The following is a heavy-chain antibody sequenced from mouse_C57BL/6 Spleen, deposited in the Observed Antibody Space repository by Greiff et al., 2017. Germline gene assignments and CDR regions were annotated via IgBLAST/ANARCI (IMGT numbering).Heavy chain of an antibody. V-gene: IGHV5-17*01. CDR1: GFTFSDYG. CDR3: ARRGLYYGPLYAMDY. D-gene: IGHD2-1*01. CDR2: ISSGSSTI. J-gene: IGHJ4*01. Sequence: EVKLMESGGGLVKPGGSLKLSCAASGFTFSDYGMHWVRQAPEKGLEWVAYISSGSSTIYYADTVKGRFTISRDNAKNTLFLQMTSLRSEDTAMYYGARRGLYYGPLYAMDYWGQGTSVTVSS.